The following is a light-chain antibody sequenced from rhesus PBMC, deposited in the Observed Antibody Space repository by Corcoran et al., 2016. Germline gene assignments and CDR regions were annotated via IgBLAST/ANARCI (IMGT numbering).Light chain of an antibody. J-gene: IGKJ2*01. CDR3: QQYYSPPYT. V-gene: IGKV4-1*01. Sequence: VMTQSPDSLAVSLGERVIINCKSSQSLLYTSNNKNYFAWYQQKPGQAPKLLIYWASTRESGVPNRFSGSGSGTYFTLTISGLQAEDVAVYYCQQYYSPPYTLGQGAKVEI. CDR2: WAS. CDR1: QSLLYTSNNKNY.